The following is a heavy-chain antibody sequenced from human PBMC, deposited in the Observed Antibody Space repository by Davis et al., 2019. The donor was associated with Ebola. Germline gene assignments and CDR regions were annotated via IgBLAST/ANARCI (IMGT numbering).Heavy chain of an antibody. CDR3: ARDLRYDTSGSDYYFYMDV. V-gene: IGHV4-31*03. D-gene: IGHD3-22*01. CDR1: GGSISRGGSY. CDR2: IYYSGST. Sequence: SETLSLTCTVSGGSISRGGSYWSWVRQVPGKGLEWIGYIYYSGSTSYKPSLKSRVTISLDTSKNQFSLNLRSVTAADTAVYYCARDLRYDTSGSDYYFYMDVWGKGTTVTVSS. J-gene: IGHJ6*03.